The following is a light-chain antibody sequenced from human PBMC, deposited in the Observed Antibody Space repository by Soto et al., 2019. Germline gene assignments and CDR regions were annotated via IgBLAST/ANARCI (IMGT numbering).Light chain of an antibody. CDR1: SGHSNYA. CDR2: LNSDGSH. CDR3: QTWGTYVI. V-gene: IGLV4-69*01. Sequence: QPVLTQSPSASASLGASVKLTCTLSSGHSNYAIAWHQQQPEKGPRYLMKLNSDGSHSKGDGIPDRFSGSSSGAERYVTISSLQSEDEADYYCQTWGTYVIFGGGTKLTVL. J-gene: IGLJ2*01.